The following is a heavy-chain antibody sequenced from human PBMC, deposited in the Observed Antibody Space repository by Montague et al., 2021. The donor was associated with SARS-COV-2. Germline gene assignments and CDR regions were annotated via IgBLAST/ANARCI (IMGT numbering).Heavy chain of an antibody. Sequence: SETLSLTCVVSGGSISSSGYYWGWIRQPPGKGLEWIGSIYYSGSTYYNPSLKSRVTISVDTSKNQFSLKLSSVTAADTAVYYCARFPTSYYYDSKAAPATPDAFDIGGQGTMVTVSS. V-gene: IGHV4-39*01. CDR3: ARFPTSYYYDSKAAPATPDAFDI. D-gene: IGHD3-22*01. J-gene: IGHJ3*02. CDR2: IYYSGST. CDR1: GGSISSSGYY.